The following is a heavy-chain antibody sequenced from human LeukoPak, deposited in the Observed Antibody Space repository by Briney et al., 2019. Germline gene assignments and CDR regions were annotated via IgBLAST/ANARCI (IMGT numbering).Heavy chain of an antibody. V-gene: IGHV1-69*05. CDR3: AVKSQIAGGNFDY. CDR2: IIPIFGTA. J-gene: IGHJ4*02. CDR1: GYTFTGYY. Sequence: SVKVSCKASGYTFTGYYMHWVRQAPGQGLEWMGGIIPIFGTANYAQKFQGRVTITTDESTSTAYMELSSLRSEDTAVYYCAVKSQIAGGNFDYWGQGTLVTVSS. D-gene: IGHD3-16*01.